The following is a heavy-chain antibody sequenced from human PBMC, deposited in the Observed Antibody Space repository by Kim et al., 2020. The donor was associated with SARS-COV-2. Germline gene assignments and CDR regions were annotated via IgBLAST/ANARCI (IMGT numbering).Heavy chain of an antibody. Sequence: SQTLSLTCAISGDRVSSTSAAWNWIRQSPSRGLEWLGRTYYRSKWYNDYAVSVKSRITINPDTSKNQFSLQLNSVTPEDTAVYYCARDCCSSTSFLDYFDYWGQGTLVTVSS. CDR1: GDRVSSTSAA. J-gene: IGHJ4*02. D-gene: IGHD2-2*01. V-gene: IGHV6-1*01. CDR2: TYYRSKWYN. CDR3: ARDCCSSTSFLDYFDY.